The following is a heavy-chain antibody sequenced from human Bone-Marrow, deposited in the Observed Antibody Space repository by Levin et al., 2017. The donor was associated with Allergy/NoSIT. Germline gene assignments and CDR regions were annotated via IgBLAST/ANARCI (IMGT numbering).Heavy chain of an antibody. CDR3: ARDGAVVPFDY. CDR2: IYPPGTT. Sequence: SCTVSGGSIGSYYWSWVRQPPGKGLEWIGYIYPPGTTKYNPSLKSRVTVSVDTSKNQFTLKLTSVTAADTAVYYCARDGAVVPFDYWGQGILVTVSS. V-gene: IGHV4-59*01. J-gene: IGHJ4*02. D-gene: IGHD2-21*01. CDR1: GGSIGSYY.